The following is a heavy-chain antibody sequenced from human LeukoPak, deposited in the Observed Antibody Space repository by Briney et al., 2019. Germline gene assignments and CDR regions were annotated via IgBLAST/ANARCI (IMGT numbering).Heavy chain of an antibody. CDR3: TQSENTGLWIGHLWTGL. CDR2: IRYDGNNI. D-gene: IGHD3/OR15-3a*01. CDR1: GFIFSNYG. J-gene: IGHJ4*02. Sequence: GGSLRLSCAASGFIFSNYGMHWVREAPGKGLEWVAFIRYDGNNIVYRDSVKGRFTISRDNSKNTLDLQMNSQRGGDTAVYYCTQSENTGLWIGHLWTGLWGQETLVSVFS. V-gene: IGHV3-30*02.